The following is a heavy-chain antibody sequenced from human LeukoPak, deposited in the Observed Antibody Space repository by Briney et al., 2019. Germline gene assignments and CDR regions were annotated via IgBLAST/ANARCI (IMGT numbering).Heavy chain of an antibody. CDR2: INHRGST. V-gene: IGHV4-34*01. Sequence: SETLSLTCAVYGGSFSGYYWTWIRQPPGKGLEWVGEINHRGSTNYNPSLKSRVTISVDTSKNQFSLNLSSVTAADTAVYYCARAGDSSGYSDYWGQGTLVTVSS. J-gene: IGHJ4*02. CDR3: ARAGDSSGYSDY. CDR1: GGSFSGYY. D-gene: IGHD3-22*01.